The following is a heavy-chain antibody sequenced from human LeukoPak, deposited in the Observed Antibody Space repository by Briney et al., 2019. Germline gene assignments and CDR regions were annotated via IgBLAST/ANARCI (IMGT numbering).Heavy chain of an antibody. CDR2: TYYRSKWYS. CDR3: AREGTRGYCSSTSCYNWFDP. Sequence: SQTLSLTCAISGDSVSSNSTACNWIRQSPSRGLEWLGRTYYRSKWYSDYAVSVKSRITINPDTSKNQFSLKLGSVTAADTAVYYCAREGTRGYCSSTSCYNWFDPWGQGTLVTVSS. J-gene: IGHJ5*02. CDR1: GDSVSSNSTA. V-gene: IGHV6-1*01. D-gene: IGHD2-2*01.